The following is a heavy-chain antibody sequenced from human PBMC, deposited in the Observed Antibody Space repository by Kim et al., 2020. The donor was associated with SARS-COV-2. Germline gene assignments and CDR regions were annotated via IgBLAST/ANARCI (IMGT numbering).Heavy chain of an antibody. CDR3: VRHSGSYYRADYFDY. D-gene: IGHD1-26*01. CDR2: IYYSGST. V-gene: IGHV4-39*01. J-gene: IGHJ4*02. Sequence: SETLSLTCTVSGGSISSSSYYWGWIRQPPGKGLEWIGSIYYSGSTYYNPSLKSRVTISVDTSKNQFSLKLSSVTAPDTAVHYCVRHSGSYYRADYFDYWGQGTLVTVSS. CDR1: GGSISSSSYY.